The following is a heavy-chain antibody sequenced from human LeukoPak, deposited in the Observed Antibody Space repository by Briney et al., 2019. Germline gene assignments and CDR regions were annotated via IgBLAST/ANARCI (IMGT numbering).Heavy chain of an antibody. Sequence: GASVKVSRKASGYTFTSYDINWVRQATAQGLEWMGWMNPNSGNTGYAQKFQGRVTMTRNTSISTAYMELSRLRSDDTAVYYCARVWEEDAFDIWGQGTMVTVSS. D-gene: IGHD1-26*01. CDR1: GYTFTSYD. J-gene: IGHJ3*02. V-gene: IGHV1-8*01. CDR2: MNPNSGNT. CDR3: ARVWEEDAFDI.